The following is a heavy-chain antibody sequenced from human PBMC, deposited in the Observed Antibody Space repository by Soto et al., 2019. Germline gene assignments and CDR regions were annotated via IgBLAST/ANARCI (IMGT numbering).Heavy chain of an antibody. CDR2: ISYDGSNK. CDR1: GFTFSSYA. D-gene: IGHD6-13*01. CDR3: ARGSIAAAGIMDV. V-gene: IGHV3-30-3*01. J-gene: IGHJ6*02. Sequence: GGSLRLSCAASGFTFSSYAMHWVRQAPGKGLEWVAVISYDGSNKYYADSVKGRFTISRDNSKNTLYLQMNSLRAEDTAVYYCARGSIAAAGIMDVWGQGTTVTVSS.